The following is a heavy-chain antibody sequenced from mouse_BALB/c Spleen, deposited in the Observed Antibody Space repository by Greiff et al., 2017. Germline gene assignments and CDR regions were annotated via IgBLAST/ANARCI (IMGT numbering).Heavy chain of an antibody. J-gene: IGHJ4*01. CDR1: GYTFTDYN. CDR2: INPNNGGT. CDR3: ARWGSTMITAYAMHY. D-gene: IGHD2-4*01. V-gene: IGHV1-18*01. Sequence: VQLQQSGPELVKPGASVKIPCKASGYTFTDYNMDWVKQSHGKSLEWIGDINPNNGGTIYNQKFKGKATLTVDKSSSTACMELLSLTSEDTAVYYCARWGSTMITAYAMHYWGQGTSVTVSS.